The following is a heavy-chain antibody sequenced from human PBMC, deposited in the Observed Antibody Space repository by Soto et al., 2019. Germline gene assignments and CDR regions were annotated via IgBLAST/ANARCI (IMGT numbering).Heavy chain of an antibody. D-gene: IGHD3-22*01. CDR2: IYYTGNN. CDR3: AREPKQNYDSSPWNGGFDS. J-gene: IGHJ4*02. V-gene: IGHV4-30-4*01. Sequence: SETLSLTCTVSGDSISSPHYYWTWIRQPPGKGLEWVGYIYYTGNNFYNPALKSRVAMSVDPSTNQFSLKLPSVTDADTAVYFCAREPKQNYDSSPWNGGFDSWGPGTLVTVSS. CDR1: GDSISSPHYY.